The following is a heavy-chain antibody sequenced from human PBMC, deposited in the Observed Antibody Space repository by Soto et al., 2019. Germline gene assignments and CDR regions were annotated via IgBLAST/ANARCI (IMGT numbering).Heavy chain of an antibody. V-gene: IGHV5-51*01. CDR2: IYPGDSDT. CDR3: ARLAVVVPAAINYYGMDV. D-gene: IGHD2-2*01. Sequence: GESLKISCKGSGYSFTSCWIGWVRQMPGKGLEWMGIIYPGDSDTRYSPSFQGQVTISADKSISTAYLQWSSLKASDTAMYYCARLAVVVPAAINYYGMDVWGQGTTVTVSS. CDR1: GYSFTSCW. J-gene: IGHJ6*02.